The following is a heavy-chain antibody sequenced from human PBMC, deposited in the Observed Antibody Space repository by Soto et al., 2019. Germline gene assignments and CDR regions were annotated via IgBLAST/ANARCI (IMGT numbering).Heavy chain of an antibody. CDR3: ARASSWYGHMDV. J-gene: IGHJ6*03. V-gene: IGHV4-59*01. Sequence: PSETLSLTCIVSGGSISNYYWSWIRQPPGKGLEWIGYIYYSGNTNYNPSLKSRVTISVDMSKSQFSLKLTSMTAADTAVYYCARASSWYGHMDVWGKGTTVTVAS. CDR1: GGSISNYY. D-gene: IGHD6-13*01. CDR2: IYYSGNT.